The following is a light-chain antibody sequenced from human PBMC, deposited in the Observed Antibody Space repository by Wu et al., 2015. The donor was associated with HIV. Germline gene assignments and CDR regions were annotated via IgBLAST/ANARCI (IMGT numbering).Light chain of an antibody. CDR1: QGISSY. CDR2: AAS. V-gene: IGKV1-9*01. J-gene: IGKJ1*01. Sequence: IQLTQSPSSLSASVGDRVTITCRASQGISSYLAWYQQKPGKAPKLLIYAASTLQSGVPSRFSGSGSGTDFTLTISSLRPEDFATYYCQQLNSYPRTFGQGTKV. CDR3: QQLNSYPRT.